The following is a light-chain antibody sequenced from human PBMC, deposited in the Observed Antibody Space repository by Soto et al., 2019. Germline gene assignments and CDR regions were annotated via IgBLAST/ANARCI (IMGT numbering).Light chain of an antibody. J-gene: IGLJ1*01. CDR3: CSYAGSYSYV. V-gene: IGLV2-11*01. CDR1: SSDVGGYNY. Sequence: ALTQPRSVSGSPGQSVAISCTGTSSDVGGYNYVSWYQQHPGKAPKLIIYDVTKRPSGVPDRFSGSSSGNTASLTISGLQAEDEADYFCCSYAGSYSYVFGTGTKVTVL. CDR2: DVT.